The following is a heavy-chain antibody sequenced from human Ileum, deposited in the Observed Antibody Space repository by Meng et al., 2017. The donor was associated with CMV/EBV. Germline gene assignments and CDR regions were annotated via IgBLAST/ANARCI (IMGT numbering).Heavy chain of an antibody. CDR1: GFTFSDHY. D-gene: IGHD3-22*01. Sequence: GESLKISCGASGFTFSDHYMDWVRQAPGKGLEWVGRSRNKANSYTREYAASVKGRFIISRDNSKNSLYLQMNSLKTEDTAVYYCARLSSSGYWYFDYWGQGKRVTGAS. J-gene: IGHJ4*02. CDR2: SRNKANSYTR. CDR3: ARLSSSGYWYFDY. V-gene: IGHV3-72*01.